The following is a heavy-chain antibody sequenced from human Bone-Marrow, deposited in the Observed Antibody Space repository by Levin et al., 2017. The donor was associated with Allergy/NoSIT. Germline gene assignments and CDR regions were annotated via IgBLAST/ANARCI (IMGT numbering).Heavy chain of an antibody. V-gene: IGHV1-24*01. D-gene: IGHD4-23*01. J-gene: IGHJ4*02. CDR1: GYSLSELA. CDR3: ATERWSDGKHGPLDY. CDR2: FDPEDGET. Sequence: ASVKVSCKISGYSLSELAMHWVRQAPGKGLEWMGGFDPEDGETIYAQKFQGRVTMTEGTSIGTAYLELSYLTSEDTAVYYCATERWSDGKHGPLDYWGQGTLVTVSS.